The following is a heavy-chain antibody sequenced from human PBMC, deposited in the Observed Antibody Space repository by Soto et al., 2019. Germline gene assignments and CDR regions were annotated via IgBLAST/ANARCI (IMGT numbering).Heavy chain of an antibody. CDR1: GYNLASDG. CDR2: ISAYNGNT. J-gene: IGHJ4*02. CDR3: ARVLTAAGFDY. D-gene: IGHD6-13*01. Sequence: VEVTCEASGYNLASDGIWWVGQAPGQGLEWMGWISAYNGNTNYAQKLQGRVTMTTDTSTSTAYMELRSLRSDDTAVYYCARVLTAAGFDYWGQGTLVTVSS. V-gene: IGHV1-18*01.